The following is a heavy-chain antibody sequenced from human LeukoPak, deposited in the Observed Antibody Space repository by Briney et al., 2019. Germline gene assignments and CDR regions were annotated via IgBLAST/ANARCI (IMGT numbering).Heavy chain of an antibody. CDR3: GRGRRTTSHFDY. CDR1: GYTFTSYY. J-gene: IGHJ4*02. CDR2: ISPSDGST. Sequence: GASVKVSCKASGYTFTSYYMHWVRQAPGQGVEGMGIISPSDGSTTYAQKFQGRVTMTRDASTSTVYMELSSLRSEDTALYYCGRGRRTTSHFDYWGQGTLVTVSS. V-gene: IGHV1-46*03. D-gene: IGHD4-17*01.